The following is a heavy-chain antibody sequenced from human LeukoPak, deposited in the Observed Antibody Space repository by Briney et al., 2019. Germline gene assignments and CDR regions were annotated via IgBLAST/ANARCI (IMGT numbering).Heavy chain of an antibody. Sequence: SVKVSCKASGGTFSSYAISWVRQAPGQGLEWMGGIIPIFGTANYAQKFQGRVTVTRDMSTSTVYMELSSLRSGDTAVYYCARGVHVRKYDSNHNCFDPWGQGTLVTVSS. J-gene: IGHJ5*02. V-gene: IGHV1-69*05. CDR3: ARGVHVRKYDSNHNCFDP. CDR2: IIPIFGTA. CDR1: GGTFSSYA. D-gene: IGHD3-22*01.